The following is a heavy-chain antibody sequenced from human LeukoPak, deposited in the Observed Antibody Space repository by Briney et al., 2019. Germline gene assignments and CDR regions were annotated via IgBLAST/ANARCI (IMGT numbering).Heavy chain of an antibody. CDR1: GGSFSGYY. D-gene: IGHD3-22*01. Sequence: SETLSLTCAVYGGSFSGYYWSWIRQPPGQGLEWIGEINHSGSTNYNPSLKSRVTISVDTSKNQFSLKLSSVTAADTAVYYCARPLEDSSGYFGYWGQGTLVTVSS. CDR2: INHSGST. CDR3: ARPLEDSSGYFGY. J-gene: IGHJ4*02. V-gene: IGHV4-34*01.